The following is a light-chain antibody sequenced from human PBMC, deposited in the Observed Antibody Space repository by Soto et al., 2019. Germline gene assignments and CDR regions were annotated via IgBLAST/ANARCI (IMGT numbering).Light chain of an antibody. V-gene: IGKV1-5*01. CDR2: DAS. CDR3: QQYNSHSPLT. CDR1: QRISSW. J-gene: IGKJ4*01. Sequence: DIQMTQSPSTLSASVGYSLTITCRASQRISSWLAWYQQKPGKAPKLLIYDASSLESGVPSRFRGSGSETEFTLTIRSLQPDDFATYYCQQYNSHSPLTFGGGTKVDIK.